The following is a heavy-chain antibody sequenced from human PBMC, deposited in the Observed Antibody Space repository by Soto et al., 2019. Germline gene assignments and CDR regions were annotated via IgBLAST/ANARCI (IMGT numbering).Heavy chain of an antibody. Sequence: GGSLRLSCATSGFTFDDYGMSWVRQAPGKGLDWVSGINWNGGSTGYADSVKGRFTISRDNAKNSLYLQMNSLRAEDTALYHCARGAGQLGFDYWGQGTLVTVSS. CDR3: ARGAGQLGFDY. J-gene: IGHJ4*02. CDR1: GFTFDDYG. D-gene: IGHD6-6*01. V-gene: IGHV3-20*01. CDR2: INWNGGST.